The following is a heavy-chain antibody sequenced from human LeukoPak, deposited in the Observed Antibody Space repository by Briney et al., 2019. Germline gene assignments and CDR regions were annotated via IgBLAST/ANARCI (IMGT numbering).Heavy chain of an antibody. CDR2: INTNTGNP. V-gene: IGHV7-4-1*02. D-gene: IGHD2-15*01. J-gene: IGHJ6*02. Sequence: ASVKVSCKASGYTFTSYAMNWVRQAPGQGLEWMGWINTNTGNPTYAQGFTGRFVFSLDTSVSTAYLQISSLKAEDTAVYYCASQDCSGGSCTYGMDVWGQGTTVTVSS. CDR1: GYTFTSYA. CDR3: ASQDCSGGSCTYGMDV.